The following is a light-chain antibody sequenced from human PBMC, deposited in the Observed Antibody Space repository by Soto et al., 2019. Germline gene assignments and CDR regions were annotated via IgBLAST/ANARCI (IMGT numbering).Light chain of an antibody. CDR1: QSVSSSY. J-gene: IGKJ2*01. CDR3: QQYGRSPPYT. Sequence: EIVLAQSPGTLSLSQGERATLSCRASQSVSSSYLAWYQQKPGQAPRLLIYGSSNRATGIPGRFSGSGSGTDFTLTISRLEPEDFAVYYCQQYGRSPPYTFGQGTKVDIK. V-gene: IGKV3-20*01. CDR2: GSS.